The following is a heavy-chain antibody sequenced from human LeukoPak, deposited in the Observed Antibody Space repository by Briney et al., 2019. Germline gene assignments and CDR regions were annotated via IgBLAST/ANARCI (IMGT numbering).Heavy chain of an antibody. CDR1: GGAFSSYD. D-gene: IGHD4-23*01. Sequence: ASVKVSCKPSGGAFSSYDISWLRRAPGQGLEWMGGITPIFGTANYAQKFQGRVTITAVESMTTAYMELSSLRSEDTAVYYCARGWLAETTVVTPYNYWGQGTLVTVSS. V-gene: IGHV1-69*13. CDR2: ITPIFGTA. CDR3: ARGWLAETTVVTPYNY. J-gene: IGHJ4*02.